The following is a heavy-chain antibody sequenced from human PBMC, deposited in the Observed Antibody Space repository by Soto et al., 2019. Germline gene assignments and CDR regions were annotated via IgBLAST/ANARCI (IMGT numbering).Heavy chain of an antibody. CDR2: MNPNSGNT. V-gene: IGHV1-8*01. D-gene: IGHD2-15*01. Sequence: GASVKVSCKASGYTFTSYDINWVRQATGQGLEWMGWMNPNSGNTGYAEKFQGRATMTRDTPISTAYMELSSLTSEDTAVYYCARYPYTSYCSDGSCSYDAFDIWGQGTVVTVSS. J-gene: IGHJ3*02. CDR3: ARYPYTSYCSDGSCSYDAFDI. CDR1: GYTFTSYD.